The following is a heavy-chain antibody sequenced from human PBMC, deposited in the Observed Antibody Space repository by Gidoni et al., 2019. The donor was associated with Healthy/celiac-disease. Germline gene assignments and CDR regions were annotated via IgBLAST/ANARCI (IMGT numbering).Heavy chain of an antibody. D-gene: IGHD3-3*01. CDR1: GSTFTGYY. V-gene: IGHV1-2*02. CDR3: AREPHGIFGVVIST. Sequence: QVHLVQSGAEVKKPGASVKVSCKASGSTFTGYYMHWVRQAPGQGLEWMGWIDPNSGGTNYAQKFQGRVTVTRDTSISTAYMELSRLRSDDTAVYYCAREPHGIFGVVISTWGQGTLVTVSA. CDR2: IDPNSGGT. J-gene: IGHJ4*02.